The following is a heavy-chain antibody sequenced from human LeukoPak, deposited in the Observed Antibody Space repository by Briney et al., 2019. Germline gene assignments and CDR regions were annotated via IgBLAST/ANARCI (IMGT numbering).Heavy chain of an antibody. CDR1: GGSISSYY. J-gene: IGHJ4*02. CDR2: IYTSGST. D-gene: IGHD2-2*01. Sequence: KASEILSLTCTVSGGSISSYYWSWIRQPAGKGLEWIVRIYTSGSTNYNPSLKSRVTMSVDTSKNQFSLKLSSVTAADTAVYYCARASLKRTYCSSTSCSSSYFDYWGQGTLVTVSS. CDR3: ARASLKRTYCSSTSCSSSYFDY. V-gene: IGHV4-4*07.